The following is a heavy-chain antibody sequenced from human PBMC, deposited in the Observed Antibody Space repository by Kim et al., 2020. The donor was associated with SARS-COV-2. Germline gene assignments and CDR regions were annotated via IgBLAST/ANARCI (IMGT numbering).Heavy chain of an antibody. Sequence: GGSLRLSCAASGFTFSSYAMHWVRQAPGKGLEWVAVISYDGSNKYYADSVKGRFTISRDNSKNTLYLQMNSLRAEDTAVYYCASSYYTDLLDYWGQGTLVTVSS. V-gene: IGHV3-30-3*01. CDR3: ASSYYTDLLDY. J-gene: IGHJ4*02. CDR2: ISYDGSNK. CDR1: GFTFSSYA. D-gene: IGHD3-10*01.